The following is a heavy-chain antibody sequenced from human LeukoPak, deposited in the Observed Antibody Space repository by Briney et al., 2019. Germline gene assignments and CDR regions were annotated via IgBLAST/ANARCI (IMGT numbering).Heavy chain of an antibody. CDR3: AKGSF. CDR2: ISNSGSIT. Sequence: GGSLRLSCAASGFTFSSSVMSWVRQAPGKGLEWVSGISNSGSITYYADSVKGRFTISRDNSKNMLYLQMNSPRAEDTAVYYCAKGSFWGQGTLVTVSS. V-gene: IGHV3-23*01. J-gene: IGHJ4*02. CDR1: GFTFSSSV.